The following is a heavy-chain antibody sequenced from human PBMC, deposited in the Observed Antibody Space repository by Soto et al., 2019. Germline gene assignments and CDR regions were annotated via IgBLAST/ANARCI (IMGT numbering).Heavy chain of an antibody. Sequence: ASVKVSCKASGYMFTGYYMHWVRQAPGQGLEWMGWINPDSGGTNYQQKFQGRVTMTRDTSISTAYLELSSLRSDDTAVYYCASPIGGSYNAFDIWGQGTMVTVSS. CDR2: INPDSGGT. CDR3: ASPIGGSYNAFDI. CDR1: GYMFTGYY. V-gene: IGHV1-2*02. D-gene: IGHD1-26*01. J-gene: IGHJ3*02.